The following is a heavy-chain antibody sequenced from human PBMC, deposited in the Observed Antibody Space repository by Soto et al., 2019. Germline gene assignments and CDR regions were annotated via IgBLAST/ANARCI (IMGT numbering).Heavy chain of an antibody. Sequence: QVQLVQSGAEVKKPGASVKVSCKASGYTFSDYYINWLRQAPGEGLEWLGWVIPKSGGTKYAENFQGRVTMTRDTSITTAYMELIGLKSDDTAVYYCARTTVPGTIYYFDYWGRGSLVIVSS. CDR2: VIPKSGGT. CDR1: GYTFSDYY. J-gene: IGHJ4*02. CDR3: ARTTVPGTIYYFDY. D-gene: IGHD6-19*01. V-gene: IGHV1-2*02.